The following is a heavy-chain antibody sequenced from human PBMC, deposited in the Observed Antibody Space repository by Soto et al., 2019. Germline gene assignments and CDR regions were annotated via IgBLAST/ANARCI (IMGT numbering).Heavy chain of an antibody. CDR3: ARDSQQQWLVRNRVGYYMDV. J-gene: IGHJ6*03. D-gene: IGHD6-19*01. V-gene: IGHV1-46*03. CDR2: INPSGGST. CDR1: GYTFTSYY. Sequence: ASVKVSCKASGYTFTSYYMHWVRQAPGQGLEWMGIINPSGGSTSYAQKFQGRVTMTRDTSTSTVYMELSSLRSEDTAVYYCARDSQQQWLVRNRVGYYMDVWGKGTTVTISS.